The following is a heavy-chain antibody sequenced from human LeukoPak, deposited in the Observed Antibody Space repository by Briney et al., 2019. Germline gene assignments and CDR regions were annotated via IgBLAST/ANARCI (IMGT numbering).Heavy chain of an antibody. CDR1: GYTFTSYG. D-gene: IGHD3-22*01. J-gene: IGHJ4*02. CDR2: ISAYNGNT. Sequence: ASVKVSCKASGYTFTSYGISWARQAPGQGLEWMGWISAYNGNTNYAQKLQGRVTMTTDTSTSTAYMELRSLRSDDTAVYYCARQYYYDSSGYYEHFDYWGQGTLVTVSS. CDR3: ARQYYYDSSGYYEHFDY. V-gene: IGHV1-18*01.